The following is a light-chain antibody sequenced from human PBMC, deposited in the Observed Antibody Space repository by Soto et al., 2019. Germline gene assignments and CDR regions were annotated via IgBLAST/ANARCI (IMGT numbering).Light chain of an antibody. CDR2: DDS. V-gene: IGLV3-21*02. CDR1: NIGSKS. Sequence: SYVLTQPPSVAVAPGQTARITFGGNNIGSKSVHWYQQKPGQAPVLVVYDDSDRPSGIPERLSGSNSGDTATLTISRVEVGDEADYYCQVWDSRSDHVVFGGWTKLTVL. CDR3: QVWDSRSDHVV. J-gene: IGLJ2*01.